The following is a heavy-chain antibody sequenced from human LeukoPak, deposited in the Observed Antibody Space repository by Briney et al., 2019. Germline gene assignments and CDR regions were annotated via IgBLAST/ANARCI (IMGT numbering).Heavy chain of an antibody. CDR1: GFTFDDYA. D-gene: IGHD6-13*01. CDR3: AKDIGIAGGLGAFDI. Sequence: GGSLRLSCAASGFTFDDYAMHWVRQAPGKGLEWVSGISWNSGSIGYADSVKGRFTISRDNAKNSLYLQMNSLRAEDTALYYCAKDIGIAGGLGAFDIWGQGTMVTVSS. CDR2: ISWNSGSI. V-gene: IGHV3-9*01. J-gene: IGHJ3*02.